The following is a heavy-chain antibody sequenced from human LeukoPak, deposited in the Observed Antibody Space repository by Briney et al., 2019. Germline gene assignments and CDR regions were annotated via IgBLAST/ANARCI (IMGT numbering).Heavy chain of an antibody. Sequence: GGSLRLSCAASGFTFSSYWMSWVRQAPGKGLEWVSAISGSGGSTYYADSVKGRFTISRDNSKNTLYLQMNSLRAEDTAVYYCAKDLTMIVVAIFDYWGQGTLVTLSS. V-gene: IGHV3-23*01. J-gene: IGHJ4*02. CDR1: GFTFSSYW. CDR3: AKDLTMIVVAIFDY. D-gene: IGHD3-22*01. CDR2: ISGSGGST.